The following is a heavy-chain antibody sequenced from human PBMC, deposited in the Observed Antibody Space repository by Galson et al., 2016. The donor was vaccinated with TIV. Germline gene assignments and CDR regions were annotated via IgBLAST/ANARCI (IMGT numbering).Heavy chain of an antibody. V-gene: IGHV2-5*02. CDR1: GFSLSTSGVG. J-gene: IGHJ4*02. CDR2: IYWDEDR. D-gene: IGHD6-13*01. Sequence: PALVKPTQTLTLTCTFSGFSLSTSGVGVGWIRQPPGKALEWLASIYWDEDRRFSPSLKDRLIITKDTSRNQVVLTMTSMGPTDTATYYCAHNLRGPGSAWSLHYWGQGILVSV. CDR3: AHNLRGPGSAWSLHY.